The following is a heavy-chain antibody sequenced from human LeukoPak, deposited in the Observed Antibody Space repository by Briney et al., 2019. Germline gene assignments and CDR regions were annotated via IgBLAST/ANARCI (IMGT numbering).Heavy chain of an antibody. J-gene: IGHJ5*02. CDR1: GYTFTSYG. CDR2: IIPIFGTA. CDR3: ARVATMVRGMNWFDP. V-gene: IGHV1-18*01. Sequence: ASVKVSCKASGYTFTSYGISWVRQAPGQGLEWMGGIIPIFGTANYAQKLQGRVTMTTDTSTSTAYMELRSLRSDDTAVYYCARVATMVRGMNWFDPWGQGTLVTVSS. D-gene: IGHD3-10*01.